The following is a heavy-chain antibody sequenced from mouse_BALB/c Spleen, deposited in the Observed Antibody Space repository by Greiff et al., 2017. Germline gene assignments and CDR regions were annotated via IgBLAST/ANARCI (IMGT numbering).Heavy chain of an antibody. CDR2: SRNKANDYTT. V-gene: IGHV7-1*02. J-gene: IGHJ2*01. D-gene: IGHD1-1*01. CDR3: ARDAGYYGSSYFGC. Sequence: EVKVVESGGGLVQPGGSLRLSCATSGFTFSDFYMEWVRQPPGKRLEWIAASRNKANDYTTEYSASVKGRFIVSRDTSQSILYLQMNALRAEDTAIYYCARDAGYYGSSYFGCWGQGTTLTVSS. CDR1: GFTFSDFY.